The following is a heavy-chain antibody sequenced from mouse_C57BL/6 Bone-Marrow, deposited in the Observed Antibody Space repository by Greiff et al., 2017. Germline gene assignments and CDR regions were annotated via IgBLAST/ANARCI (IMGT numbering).Heavy chain of an antibody. Sequence: EVKLMESGGDLVKPGGSLKLSCAASGFTFSSYGMSWVRQTPDKRLEWVATISSGGSYTYYPDSVKGRFTISRDNAKNTLYLQMSSLKSEDTAMYYCATTVLAGARDYWGQGTSVTVSS. CDR2: ISSGGSYT. CDR3: ATTVLAGARDY. J-gene: IGHJ4*01. CDR1: GFTFSSYG. D-gene: IGHD4-1*01. V-gene: IGHV5-6*02.